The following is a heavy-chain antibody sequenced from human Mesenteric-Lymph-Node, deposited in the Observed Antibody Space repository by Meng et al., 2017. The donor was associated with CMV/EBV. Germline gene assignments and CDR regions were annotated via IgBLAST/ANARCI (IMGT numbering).Heavy chain of an antibody. V-gene: IGHV1-46*01. CDR1: GYTFTSYY. CDR2: INPSGGST. D-gene: IGHD3-10*01. Sequence: KESGYTFTSYYVHWVRQAPGQGLEWMGIINPSGGSTSYAQKFQGRVTMTRDTSTSTVYMELSSLRSEDTAVYYCARADGSSGTSFDYWGQGTLVTVSS. J-gene: IGHJ4*02. CDR3: ARADGSSGTSFDY.